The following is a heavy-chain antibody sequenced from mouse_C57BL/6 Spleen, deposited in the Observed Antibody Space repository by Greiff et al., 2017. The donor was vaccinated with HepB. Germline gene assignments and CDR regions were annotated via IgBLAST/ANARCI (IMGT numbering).Heavy chain of an antibody. CDR1: GYTFTSYW. V-gene: IGHV1-59*01. Sequence: QVQLQQPGAELVRPGTSVKLSCKASGYTFTSYWMHWVKQRPGQGLEWIGVIDPSVSYTNYNQKFKGKATLTVDTSSSTAYMQLSSLTSEDSAVYYCARSGDDYDGAAYWGQGTLVTVSA. D-gene: IGHD2-4*01. CDR2: IDPSVSYT. CDR3: ARSGDDYDGAAY. J-gene: IGHJ3*01.